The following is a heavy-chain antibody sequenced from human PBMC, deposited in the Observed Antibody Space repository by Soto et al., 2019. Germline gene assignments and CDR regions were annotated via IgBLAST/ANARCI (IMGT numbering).Heavy chain of an antibody. CDR1: GGTFSSYA. CDR2: IIPIFGTA. V-gene: IGHV1-69*13. CDR3: ATSRMTGTPHYYYYGMDV. D-gene: IGHD1-1*01. J-gene: IGHJ6*04. Sequence: SVKVSCKASGGTFSSYAISWVRQAPGQGLEWMGGIIPIFGTANYAQKFQGRVTITADESTSTAYMELSSLRSEDTAVYYCATSRMTGTPHYYYYGMDVWGEWTTITFSS.